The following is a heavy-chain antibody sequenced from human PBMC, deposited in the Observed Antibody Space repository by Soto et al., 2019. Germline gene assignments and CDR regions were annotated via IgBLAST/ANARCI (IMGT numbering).Heavy chain of an antibody. D-gene: IGHD3-9*01. CDR2: ISGSGGST. J-gene: IGHJ4*02. Sequence: GGSLRLSCAASGFTFSSYAMSWVRQAPGKGLEWVSAISGSGGSTYYADSVKGRFTISRDNSKNTLYLQMNSLRAEDTAVYYCAKFKGAYYDILTGYYYWGQGTLVTVSS. V-gene: IGHV3-23*01. CDR1: GFTFSSYA. CDR3: AKFKGAYYDILTGYYY.